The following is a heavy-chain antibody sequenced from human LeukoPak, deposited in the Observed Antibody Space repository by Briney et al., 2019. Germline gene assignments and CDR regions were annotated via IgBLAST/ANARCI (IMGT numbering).Heavy chain of an antibody. J-gene: IGHJ4*02. CDR3: ARRVGATGFDY. V-gene: IGHV3-33*01. D-gene: IGHD1-26*01. CDR1: GFTFSSYG. CDR2: IWYDGSNK. Sequence: GGSLRLSCAASGFTFSSYGMHWVRQAPGKGLEWVAVIWYDGSNKYYADSVKGRFTISRGNSKNTLYLQMNSLRAEDTAVYYCARRVGATGFDYWGQGTLVTVSS.